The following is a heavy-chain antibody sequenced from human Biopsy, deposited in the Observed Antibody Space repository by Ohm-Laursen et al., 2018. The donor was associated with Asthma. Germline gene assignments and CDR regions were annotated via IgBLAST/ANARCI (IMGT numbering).Heavy chain of an antibody. J-gene: IGHJ4*02. D-gene: IGHD2-21*01. CDR3: ARSYCGGDCFSPFDY. Sequence: SSVKVSCKASGGTFNSDAISWVRQAPGQGHEWMGGIIPIFGTPSYAQNFQSRLTITADDSTSTVYMELSSLRSEDTAMYYCARSYCGGDCFSPFDYWGQGTLVTVSS. CDR2: IIPIFGTP. V-gene: IGHV1-69*01. CDR1: GGTFNSDA.